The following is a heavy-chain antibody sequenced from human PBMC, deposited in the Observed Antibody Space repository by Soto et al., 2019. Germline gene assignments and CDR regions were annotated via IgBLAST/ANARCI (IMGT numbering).Heavy chain of an antibody. Sequence: QVQLVQSGAEVKKPGSSVKVSCKASGGTFSSYAISWVRQAPVQGLEWMGGIIPIFGTADYAQKFQGRVTITADEPTSTAYMELSSLRSDDTAVYYCASHYGVSGSSSRVGYYYYGMDVWGQGTTVTVSS. CDR2: IIPIFGTA. J-gene: IGHJ6*02. CDR3: ASHYGVSGSSSRVGYYYYGMDV. CDR1: GGTFSSYA. V-gene: IGHV1-69*12. D-gene: IGHD3-10*01.